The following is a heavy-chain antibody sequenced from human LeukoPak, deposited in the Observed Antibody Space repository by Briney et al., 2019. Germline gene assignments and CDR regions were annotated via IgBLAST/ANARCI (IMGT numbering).Heavy chain of an antibody. Sequence: SETLSLTCAVSGGSISSGDYSWSWIRQPPGKGLEWIGYIFHGGTTYYNPSLKSRVTISVDRSKKQFSLNLSSVTAADTAVYYCARGVISGSGCFDYWGQGTLVTISS. CDR3: ARGVISGSGCFDY. CDR1: GGSISSGDYS. J-gene: IGHJ4*02. V-gene: IGHV4-30-2*01. D-gene: IGHD3-10*01. CDR2: IFHGGTT.